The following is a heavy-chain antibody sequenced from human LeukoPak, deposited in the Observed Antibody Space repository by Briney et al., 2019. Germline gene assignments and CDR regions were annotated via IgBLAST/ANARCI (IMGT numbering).Heavy chain of an antibody. V-gene: IGHV3-21*01. CDR3: ARGTIFGVEDAFDI. CDR2: ISSSSSYI. J-gene: IGHJ3*02. CDR1: GFTFSSYS. D-gene: IGHD3-3*01. Sequence: GGSLRLSCAASGFTFSSYSMKWVRQAPGKGLEWVSSISSSSSYIYYADSVKGRFTISRDNAKHSLYLQMNSLRAEDTAVYYCARGTIFGVEDAFDIWGQGTMVTVSS.